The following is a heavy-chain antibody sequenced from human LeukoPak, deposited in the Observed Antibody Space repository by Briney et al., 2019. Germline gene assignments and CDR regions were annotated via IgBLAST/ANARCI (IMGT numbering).Heavy chain of an antibody. CDR1: GYTFTSFD. D-gene: IGHD1-1*01. V-gene: IGHV1-8*01. J-gene: IGHJ5*02. Sequence: ASVKVSCKASGYTFTSFDINWVRQATGQGLEWMGWMNYNSGNTGYAQKFQGRVIMTRNISISTAYLELSSLRSEDSAVYYCARVKYNWNDIFENWFDPWGQGTLVTVSS. CDR3: ARVKYNWNDIFENWFDP. CDR2: MNYNSGNT.